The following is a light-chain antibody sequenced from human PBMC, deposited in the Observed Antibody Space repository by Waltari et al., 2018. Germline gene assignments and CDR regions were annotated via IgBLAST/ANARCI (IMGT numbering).Light chain of an antibody. J-gene: IGKJ4*01. V-gene: IGKV3-11*01. CDR2: ETS. Sequence: EIVLTQSLGTLSLPPGELATLSCRASQNVASQLAWYQQKPGQAPRLLIYETSKRATGIPPRFSGSGSETDFTLTISSLEPEDFAVYFCQQRSNWPLTFGGGTKVEIK. CDR1: QNVASQ. CDR3: QQRSNWPLT.